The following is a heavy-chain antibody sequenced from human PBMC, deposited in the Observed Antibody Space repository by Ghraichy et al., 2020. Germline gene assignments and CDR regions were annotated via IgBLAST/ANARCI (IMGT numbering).Heavy chain of an antibody. Sequence: GESLNISCTASGFTFGDYAMSWVRQAPGKGLEWVGFIRSKAYGGTTEYAASVKGRFTISRDDSKSIAYLQMNSLKTEDTAVYYCTRGNGGSSYNPEGAVDYWGQGTLVTVSS. J-gene: IGHJ4*02. CDR1: GFTFGDYA. V-gene: IGHV3-49*04. CDR2: IRSKAYGGTT. CDR3: TRGNGGSSYNPEGAVDY. D-gene: IGHD6-6*01.